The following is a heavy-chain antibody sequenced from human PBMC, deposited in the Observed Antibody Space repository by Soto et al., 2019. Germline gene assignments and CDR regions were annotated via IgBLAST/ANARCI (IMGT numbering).Heavy chain of an antibody. CDR2: VSGSGDST. J-gene: IGHJ4*02. CDR1: AFTFSSYA. Sequence: ESGGGLAQPGGSLRLSCAASAFTFSSYAMSWVRQAPGKGLEWVSAVSGSGDSTYYADSVKGRFTISRDNSKNTLYLQMNSLRAEDPAVYYCAKGRASDCPGCTQDYWGQGTLVTVSS. V-gene: IGHV3-23*01. CDR3: AKGRASDCPGCTQDY. D-gene: IGHD2-21*02.